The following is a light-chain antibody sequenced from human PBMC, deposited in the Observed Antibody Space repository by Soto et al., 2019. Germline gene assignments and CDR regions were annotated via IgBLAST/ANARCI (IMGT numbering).Light chain of an antibody. CDR1: QGISND. CDR2: ATS. V-gene: IGKV1-6*01. J-gene: IGKJ1*01. CDR3: LQDYSYPRT. Sequence: AIQMTQSPSSLSASVGDRVTITCRASQGISNDLGWYQQRPGKAPKLLIYATSNLYTGVPSRFSGSGSGTDFTLTISSLQPEDFATYYCLQDYSYPRTFGQGTKVEIK.